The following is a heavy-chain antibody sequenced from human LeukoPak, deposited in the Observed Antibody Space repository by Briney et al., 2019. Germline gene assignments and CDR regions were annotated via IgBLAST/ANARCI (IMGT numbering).Heavy chain of an antibody. D-gene: IGHD2/OR15-2a*01. CDR1: GDSFSSNSAA. J-gene: IGHJ4*02. CDR3: AKTIDYYLVASYFDY. V-gene: IGHV6-1*01. Sequence: SQTLSLTCAISGDSFSSNSAAWNWIRQSPSRGLEWPGRTYYRSKWYNDYAVSVKSRITINPDTSKNQFSLQLNSVTPEDTAVYYCAKTIDYYLVASYFDYWGQGTLVTVSS. CDR2: TYYRSKWYN.